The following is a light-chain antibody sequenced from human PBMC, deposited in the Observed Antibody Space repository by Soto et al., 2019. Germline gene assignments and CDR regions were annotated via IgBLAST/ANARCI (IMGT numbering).Light chain of an antibody. V-gene: IGKV2-28*01. CDR3: MQVLADWT. J-gene: IGKJ1*01. CDR1: QSLLQSNGYTF. CDR2: LGS. Sequence: EIVLTQSPLSLPVTLGEPASISCRSSQSLLQSNGYTFLDWYLQKPEQSPQLLIYLGSNRASGEPDRFSGSGSVTDFTLKISRVESEDVVVYYCMQVLADWTFGQGTKVEIK.